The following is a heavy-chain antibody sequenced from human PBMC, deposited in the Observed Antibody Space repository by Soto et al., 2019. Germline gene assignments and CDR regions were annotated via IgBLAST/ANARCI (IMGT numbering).Heavy chain of an antibody. CDR3: AKDPDATGSYIDS. V-gene: IGHV3-11*01. CDR1: GFIFSDYY. D-gene: IGHD4-4*01. Sequence: QVQLVESGGGLVKPGGSLRLSCAASGFIFSDYYMSWIRQTPGKGLEWIAYISSGGGTIHYADSVKGRFAISRDNAKNVLYLQMNSLRVEDTAVYYCAKDPDATGSYIDSWGQGTQVSVSS. CDR2: ISSGGGTI. J-gene: IGHJ4*02.